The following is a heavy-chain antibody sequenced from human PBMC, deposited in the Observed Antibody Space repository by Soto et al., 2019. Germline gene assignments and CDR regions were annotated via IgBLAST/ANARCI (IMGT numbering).Heavy chain of an antibody. CDR1: GDSVSGNGAA. CDR3: SRDQIRAWRPNVNYYYGIDV. J-gene: IGHJ6*02. D-gene: IGHD3-10*01. Sequence: PSQTLSLTCVILGDSVSGNGAAWNCIRQSPSRGLEWLGRTYYKSKWYNDYALSVKNRIIINPDTSKNQFSLQLNSMTPEDAAVYYCSRDQIRAWRPNVNYYYGIDVWGQGTAVTVSS. CDR2: TYYKSKWYN. V-gene: IGHV6-1*01.